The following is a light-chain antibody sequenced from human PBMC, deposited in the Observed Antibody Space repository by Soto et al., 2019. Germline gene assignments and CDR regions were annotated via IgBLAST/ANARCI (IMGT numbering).Light chain of an antibody. CDR3: QQYNSYPVT. CDR1: QTTSSW. J-gene: IGKJ2*01. V-gene: IGKV1-5*03. Sequence: GDRVTITCRASQTTSSWLAWFQQKPGKAPKLLIYKASSLESGVPSRFSGRGSGTEFTLTISSLQPDDFATYYCQQYNSYPVTFGQGTKLEIK. CDR2: KAS.